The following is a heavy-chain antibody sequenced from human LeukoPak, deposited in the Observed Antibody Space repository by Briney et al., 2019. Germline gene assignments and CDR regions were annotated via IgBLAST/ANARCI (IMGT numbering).Heavy chain of an antibody. V-gene: IGHV3-53*01. J-gene: IGHJ4*02. CDR3: ARDRDSSGWYRR. Sequence: PGGSLIPSCAASGFTVSSNYMSWVRQAPGKGLEWVAGIHSGGTTYYADSVKGRFTISRDYSKNTLYLQMNGLRAEDTAVYYCARDRDSSGWYRRWGQGTLVTVSS. CDR2: IHSGGTT. CDR1: GFTVSSNY. D-gene: IGHD6-19*01.